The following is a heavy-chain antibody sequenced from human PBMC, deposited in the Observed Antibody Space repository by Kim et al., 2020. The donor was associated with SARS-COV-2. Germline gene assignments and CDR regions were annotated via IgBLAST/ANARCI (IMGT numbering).Heavy chain of an antibody. V-gene: IGHV4-34*01. D-gene: IGHD1-1*01. J-gene: IGHJ4*02. CDR2: INHSGST. CDR3: ARAPWNGDLKRNLDY. Sequence: SETLSLTCAVYGGSFSGYYWSWIRQPPGKGLEWIGEINHSGSTNYNPSLKSRVTISVDTSKNQFSLKLSSVTAADTAVYYCARAPWNGDLKRNLDYWGQGTLVTVSS. CDR1: GGSFSGYY.